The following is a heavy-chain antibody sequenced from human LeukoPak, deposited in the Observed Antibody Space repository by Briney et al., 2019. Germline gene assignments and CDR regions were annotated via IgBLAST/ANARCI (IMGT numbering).Heavy chain of an antibody. CDR1: GGSISSGSYY. Sequence: PSETLSLTCTVSGGSISSGSYYWSWIRQPAGKGLEWIGRIYTSGSTNYNPSLKSRVTISVDTSKHQFSLKLSSVTAADTAVYYCARGSYGGNSWFDPWGQGTLVAVSS. CDR2: IYTSGST. J-gene: IGHJ5*02. CDR3: ARGSYGGNSWFDP. V-gene: IGHV4-61*02. D-gene: IGHD4-23*01.